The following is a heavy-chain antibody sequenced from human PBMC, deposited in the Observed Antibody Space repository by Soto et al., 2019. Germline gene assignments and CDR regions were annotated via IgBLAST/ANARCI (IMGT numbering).Heavy chain of an antibody. CDR2: ISGSGGST. V-gene: IGHV3-23*01. CDR1: GFTFSSYA. D-gene: IGHD1-26*01. CDR3: AKDGRGRSGSYREESACYYFDY. Sequence: GGSLRLSCAASGFTFSSYAMSWVRQAPGKGLEWVSAISGSGGSTYYADSVKGRFTISRDNPKNTLYLQMNSLRAEDTAVYYCAKDGRGRSGSYREESACYYFDYWGQGTLVTVSS. J-gene: IGHJ4*02.